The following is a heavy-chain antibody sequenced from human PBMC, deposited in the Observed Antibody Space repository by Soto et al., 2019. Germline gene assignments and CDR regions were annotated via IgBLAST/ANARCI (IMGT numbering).Heavy chain of an antibody. CDR3: AREGPLSGDAFDI. CDR1: GGSIISHL. CDR2: VSHSGST. Sequence: SETLSLTCTVSGGSIISHLRSWIRQPPGKGLEWIGYVSHSGSTTHNPSLKSRVTISLDTSKNQVSLQLRSVTAADTAVYYCAREGPLSGDAFDIWGRGTKVTVSS. V-gene: IGHV4-59*11. J-gene: IGHJ3*02. D-gene: IGHD3-16*01.